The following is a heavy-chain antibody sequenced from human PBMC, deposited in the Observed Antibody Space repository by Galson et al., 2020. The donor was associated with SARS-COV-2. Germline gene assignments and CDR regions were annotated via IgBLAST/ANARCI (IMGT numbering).Heavy chain of an antibody. CDR2: ISYDGSKK. CDR1: RFTFSNYG. CDR3: ATHSNNDPFDY. Sequence: GGSLRLSCAASRFTFSNYGMHWVRQAPGKGLEWVSVISYDGSKKYYADSVKGRFTISRDNSKNTLYLQMNSLRAEDTAVYYCATHSNNDPFDYWGQGTLVTVSS. V-gene: IGHV3-30*03. J-gene: IGHJ4*02.